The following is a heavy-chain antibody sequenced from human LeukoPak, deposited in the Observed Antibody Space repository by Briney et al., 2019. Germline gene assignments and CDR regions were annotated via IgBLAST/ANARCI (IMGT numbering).Heavy chain of an antibody. CDR2: IYYSGST. Sequence: PSETLSLTCTVSGGSISSGDYYWSWIRQPPGKGLEWIGYIYYSGSTYYNPSLKSRVTISVDTSKNQFSLKLSSVTAADTAVYYCARVTSRHSSGYIWFDPWGQGTLVTVSS. D-gene: IGHD3-22*01. CDR1: GGSISSGDYY. V-gene: IGHV4-30-4*01. J-gene: IGHJ5*02. CDR3: ARVTSRHSSGYIWFDP.